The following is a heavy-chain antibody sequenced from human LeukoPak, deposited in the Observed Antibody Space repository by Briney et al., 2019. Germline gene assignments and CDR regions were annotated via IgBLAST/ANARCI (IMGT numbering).Heavy chain of an antibody. Sequence: GGSLRLSCVASGFTFSNYAMSWVRQAPGKGLELVSCIYGSDDKTFYGDAVKGRFTISRDNSKNTLYLQINSLRADHTALYYCAKTQGNYDAWGQGALVTVSS. J-gene: IGHJ5*02. V-gene: IGHV3-23*01. CDR2: IYGSDDKT. CDR3: AKTQGNYDA. CDR1: GFTFSNYA. D-gene: IGHD5-24*01.